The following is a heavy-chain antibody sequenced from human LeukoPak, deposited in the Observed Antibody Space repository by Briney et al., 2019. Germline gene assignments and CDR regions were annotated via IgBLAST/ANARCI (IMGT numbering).Heavy chain of an antibody. Sequence: PGGSLRLSCAASGFSFSTYGMHWVRQAPGKGLEWVAVISYDGSNKYYADSVKGRFTISRDNSKNTLYLQMNSLRAEDTAVYYCAKGDDFWSGPCDYWGQGALVTVSS. V-gene: IGHV3-30*18. D-gene: IGHD3-3*01. CDR2: ISYDGSNK. CDR3: AKGDDFWSGPCDY. J-gene: IGHJ4*02. CDR1: GFSFSTYG.